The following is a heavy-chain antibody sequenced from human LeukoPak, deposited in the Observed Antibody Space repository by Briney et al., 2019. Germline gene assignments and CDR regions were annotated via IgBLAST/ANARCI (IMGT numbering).Heavy chain of an antibody. CDR3: ARDGRIAVAGGDFDY. V-gene: IGHV1-2*02. CDR1: GYTFTGYY. D-gene: IGHD6-19*01. Sequence: ASVKVSCKASGYTFTGYYMHWVRQAPGQGLEWVGWINPKSGGTNYAQKFQGRVTMTRDTSISTAYMELSRLRSDDTAVYYCARDGRIAVAGGDFDYWGQGTLVTVSS. CDR2: INPKSGGT. J-gene: IGHJ4*02.